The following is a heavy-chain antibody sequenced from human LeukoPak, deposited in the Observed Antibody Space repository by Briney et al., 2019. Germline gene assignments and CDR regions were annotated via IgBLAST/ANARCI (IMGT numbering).Heavy chain of an antibody. CDR2: ISSSGSTI. J-gene: IGHJ4*02. CDR3: ARRSGWSKSDDY. V-gene: IGHV3-48*03. CDR1: GFTFSSYE. Sequence: PGGSLRLSCAASGFTFSSYEMNWVRQAPGKGLEWVSYISSSGSTIYYADSVKGRFTISRDNAKNSLYLQMNSLRAEDTAVYYCARRSGWSKSDDYWGQGTLVTVSS. D-gene: IGHD6-19*01.